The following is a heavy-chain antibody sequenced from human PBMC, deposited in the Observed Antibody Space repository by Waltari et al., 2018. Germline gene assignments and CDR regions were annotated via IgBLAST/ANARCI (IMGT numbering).Heavy chain of an antibody. CDR1: GFTFSSYS. CDR3: ARGSQPLFYDY. CDR2: ISSSSSYI. J-gene: IGHJ4*02. Sequence: EVQLVESGGGLVKPGGSLRLSCAASGFTFSSYSMNWGSQAPGTGGEWVASISSSSSYIYNADSANGRFTISRDNDTTSLYLHMNSLSAEDTAVYYCARGSQPLFYDYWGQGTLVTVSS. V-gene: IGHV3-21*01.